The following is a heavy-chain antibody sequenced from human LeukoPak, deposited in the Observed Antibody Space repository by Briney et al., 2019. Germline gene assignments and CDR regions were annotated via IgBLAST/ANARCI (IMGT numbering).Heavy chain of an antibody. D-gene: IGHD4-23*01. CDR3: ARDFGGGNTDYFDY. J-gene: IGHJ4*02. CDR2: INGDGGST. CDR1: GFTFSSYA. V-gene: IGHV3-74*01. Sequence: GGSLRLSCAASGFTFSSYAMSWVRQAPGKGLVWVSRINGDGGSTSYADSVKGRFTISRDNAKNTLFLQMNSLRAEDTAVYYCARDFGGGNTDYFDYWGQGTLVTVSS.